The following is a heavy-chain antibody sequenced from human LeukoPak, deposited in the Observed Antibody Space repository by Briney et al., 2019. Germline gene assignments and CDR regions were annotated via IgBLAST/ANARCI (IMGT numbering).Heavy chain of an antibody. CDR3: ARVLVRGVIRPSGAFDI. CDR1: GYTFTSYY. V-gene: IGHV1-46*01. D-gene: IGHD3-10*01. CDR2: INPSGGST. J-gene: IGHJ3*02. Sequence: ASVKVSCKASGYTFTSYYMHWVRQAPGQGLEWMGIINPSGGSTSYAQKFQGRVTMTRDMSTSTVYMELSSLRSEDTAVYYCARVLVRGVIRPSGAFDIWGQGTMVTVSS.